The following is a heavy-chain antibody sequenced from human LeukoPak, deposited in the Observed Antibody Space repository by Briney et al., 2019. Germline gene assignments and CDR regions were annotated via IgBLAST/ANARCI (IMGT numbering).Heavy chain of an antibody. CDR2: IYTSGST. J-gene: IGHJ4*02. D-gene: IGHD2-2*01. Sequence: SETLSLTCTVSGGSISSYYWSWIRQPAGKGLEWIGRIYTSGSTNYNPPLKSRVTMSVDTSKNQFSLKLSSVTAADTAVYYCARDSFYCSSTSCYFDYWGQGTLVTVSS. V-gene: IGHV4-4*07. CDR3: ARDSFYCSSTSCYFDY. CDR1: GGSISSYY.